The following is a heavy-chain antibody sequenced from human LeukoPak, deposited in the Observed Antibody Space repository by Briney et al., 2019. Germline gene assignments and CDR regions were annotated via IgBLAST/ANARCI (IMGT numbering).Heavy chain of an antibody. CDR1: GGSFSGYY. CDR2: INHSGST. Sequence: SETLSLTCAVYGGSFSGYYWSWIRQPPGKGLEWIGEINHSGSTNYNPSLKSRVTISVDTSKNQFSLKLSSVTAADTAVYYCARGYGRVSSTGVVWFVPWGQGTLVTVSS. V-gene: IGHV4-34*01. D-gene: IGHD2-15*01. CDR3: ARGYGRVSSTGVVWFVP. J-gene: IGHJ5*02.